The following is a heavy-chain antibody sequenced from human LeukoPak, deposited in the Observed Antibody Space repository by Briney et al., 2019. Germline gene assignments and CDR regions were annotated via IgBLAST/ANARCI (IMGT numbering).Heavy chain of an antibody. J-gene: IGHJ3*02. V-gene: IGHV3-53*01. D-gene: IGHD3-22*01. CDR3: ARYYDGSGPSSRGACDI. Sequence: GGSLRLSCAASGFSVSSNYMNWVRQAPGKGLEWVSILYSGGNTYYADSVKGRFTISRDNSKNTLYLQMNSLRAEDTAVYYCARYYDGSGPSSRGACDIWGQGTMVTVSS. CDR1: GFSVSSNY. CDR2: LYSGGNT.